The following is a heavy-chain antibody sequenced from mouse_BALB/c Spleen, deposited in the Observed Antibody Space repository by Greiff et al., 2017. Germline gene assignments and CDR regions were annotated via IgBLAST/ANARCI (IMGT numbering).Heavy chain of an antibody. D-gene: IGHD1-2*01. CDR2: ISSGGGST. Sequence: EVQVVESGGGLVKPGGSLKLSCAASGFAFSSYDMSWVRQTPEKRLEWVAYISSGGGSTYYPDTVKGRFTISRDNAKNTLYLQMSSLKSEDTAMYYCARQTTAYYFDYWGQGTTLTVSS. V-gene: IGHV5-12-1*01. CDR1: GFAFSSYD. J-gene: IGHJ2*01. CDR3: ARQTTAYYFDY.